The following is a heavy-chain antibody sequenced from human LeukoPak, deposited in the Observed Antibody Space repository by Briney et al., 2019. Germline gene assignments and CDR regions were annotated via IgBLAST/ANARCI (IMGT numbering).Heavy chain of an antibody. Sequence: GGSLRLSCAASGFTFSRYCMSWVRQAPGKGLEWVSAISGSGGSTYYADSVKGRFTISRDNSKNTLYLQMNSLRAEDTAVYYCARGGGRYYDSSGYYAYWGQGTLVTVSS. CDR2: ISGSGGST. CDR1: GFTFSRYC. V-gene: IGHV3-23*01. CDR3: ARGGGRYYDSSGYYAY. D-gene: IGHD3-22*01. J-gene: IGHJ4*02.